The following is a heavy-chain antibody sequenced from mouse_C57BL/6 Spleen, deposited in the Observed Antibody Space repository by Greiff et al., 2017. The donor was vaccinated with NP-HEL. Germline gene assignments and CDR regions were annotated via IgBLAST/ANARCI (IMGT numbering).Heavy chain of an antibody. CDR1: GYTFTDYY. CDR3: ARKGYYYGSIYAMDY. CDR2: INPNNGGT. V-gene: IGHV1-26*01. Sequence: EVQLQQSGPELVKPGASVKISCKASGYTFTDYYMNWVKQSHGKSLEWIGDINPNNGGTSYNQKFKGKATLTVDKSSSTAYMELRSLTSEDSAVYYCARKGYYYGSIYAMDYWGQGTSVTVSS. D-gene: IGHD1-1*01. J-gene: IGHJ4*01.